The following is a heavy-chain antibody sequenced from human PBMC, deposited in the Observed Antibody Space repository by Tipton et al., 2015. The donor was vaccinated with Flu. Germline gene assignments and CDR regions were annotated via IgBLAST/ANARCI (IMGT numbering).Heavy chain of an antibody. CDR3: ATYYYGSGTQSAFDY. CDR2: IFHGGST. CDR1: GYSISSGYY. D-gene: IGHD3-10*01. V-gene: IGHV4-38-2*02. J-gene: IGHJ4*02. Sequence: LRLSCTVSGYSISSGYYWGWIRQPPGKGLEWIGSIFHGGSTYYNPSLKSRVTISVDTSKNQFSLKLSSVTAADTPVYYCATYYYGSGTQSAFDYWGQGTLVTVSS.